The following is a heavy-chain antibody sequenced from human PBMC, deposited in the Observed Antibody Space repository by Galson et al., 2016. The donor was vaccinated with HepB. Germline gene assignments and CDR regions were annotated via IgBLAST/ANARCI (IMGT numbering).Heavy chain of an antibody. V-gene: IGHV3-9*01. CDR2: VNWNSATL. J-gene: IGHJ4*02. CDR3: AKGRTNWATFDS. Sequence: SLRLSCAASGFTFNDYVMHWVRQLPGKGLEWVSGVNWNSATLAYADSVRGRFTISRDNAENSLYLQMSSLRAEDTALYYCAKGRTNWATFDSWGQGTLVTVSS. D-gene: IGHD7-27*01. CDR1: GFTFNDYV.